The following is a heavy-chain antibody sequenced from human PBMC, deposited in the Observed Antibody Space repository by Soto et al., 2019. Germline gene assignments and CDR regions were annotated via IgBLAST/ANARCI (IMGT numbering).Heavy chain of an antibody. V-gene: IGHV1-46*03. Sequence: QVQLVQSGAEVKKPGASVKVSCKASGYTFSSYYIHWVRQAPGQGLEWMGIINLSGGSTSYAQKFQGRVTMTRDTSTRTVYMELSSLRSEDTAVYYCARGTMIVGDHAFDIWGQGTMVTVSS. CDR2: INLSGGST. D-gene: IGHD3-22*01. J-gene: IGHJ3*02. CDR1: GYTFSSYY. CDR3: ARGTMIVGDHAFDI.